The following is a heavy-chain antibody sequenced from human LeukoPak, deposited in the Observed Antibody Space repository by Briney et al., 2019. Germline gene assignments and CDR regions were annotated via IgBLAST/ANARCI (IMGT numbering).Heavy chain of an antibody. Sequence: GGSLRLSCAASGFTFSSYGMSWVRQAPGKGLDWVSAISGSGGSTYYADSVKGRFTISRDNSKNTLYLQMNSLRAEDTAVYYCAKHRPLRTYGNWFDPWGQGTLVTVSS. CDR3: AKHRPLRTYGNWFDP. J-gene: IGHJ5*02. CDR2: ISGSGGST. D-gene: IGHD1-14*01. CDR1: GFTFSSYG. V-gene: IGHV3-23*01.